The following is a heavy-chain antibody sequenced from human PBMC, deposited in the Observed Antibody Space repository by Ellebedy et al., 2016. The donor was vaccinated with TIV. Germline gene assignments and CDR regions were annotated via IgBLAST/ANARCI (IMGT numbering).Heavy chain of an antibody. CDR2: LRQDGDAK. CDR1: GFSFRSYW. D-gene: IGHD4-17*01. J-gene: IGHJ5*02. V-gene: IGHV3-7*01. Sequence: GGSLRLSCVASGFSFRSYWMSWVRQAPGKRLEWVANLRQDGDAKYYVDSVKGRFTISRDNAKNSLYPQMNGLRAEDTAVYYCARRGSYGDYAVQVNPWFDPWGQGTLVTVSS. CDR3: ARRGSYGDYAVQVNPWFDP.